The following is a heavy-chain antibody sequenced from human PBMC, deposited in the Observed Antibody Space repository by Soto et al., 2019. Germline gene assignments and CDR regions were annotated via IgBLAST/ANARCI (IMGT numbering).Heavy chain of an antibody. V-gene: IGHV1-2*04. CDR1: GDSFNDYY. J-gene: IGHJ6*03. CDR3: ARESGGATATLDYYYFYMDV. CDR2: INPNGGVT. D-gene: IGHD5-12*01. Sequence: ASVKVSCKSSGDSFNDYYIHWVRQAPGQGLEWMGWINPNGGVTKYAQKFQGWVTMTRDTSIGTVYMELSRLRSDDTAVYYCARESGGATATLDYYYFYMDVWGKGTTVTVSS.